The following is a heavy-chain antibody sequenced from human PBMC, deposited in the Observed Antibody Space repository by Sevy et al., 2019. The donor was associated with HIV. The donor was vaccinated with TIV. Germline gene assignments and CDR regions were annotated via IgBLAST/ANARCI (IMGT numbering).Heavy chain of an antibody. CDR1: GFTVSGNY. V-gene: IGHV3-66*01. CDR3: ARDRYYDASGYYYYYYGMDV. Sequence: GGSLRLSCEASGFTVSGNYMAWVRLAPGKGLEWVSLIDSGGSTYYPDSVKGRFTISRDNAKNTLYLQMNPLRAEDTAVYFCARDRYYDASGYYYYYYGMDVWGQGTTVTVSS. D-gene: IGHD3-22*01. J-gene: IGHJ6*02. CDR2: IDSGGST.